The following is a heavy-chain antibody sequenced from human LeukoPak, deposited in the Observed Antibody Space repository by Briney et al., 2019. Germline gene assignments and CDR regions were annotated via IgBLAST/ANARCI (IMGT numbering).Heavy chain of an antibody. J-gene: IGHJ4*02. V-gene: IGHV5-51*01. Sequence: GEPLKISCKGSGYNFATYWIGWVRQMPGKGLEWMGIISPGDSDTRYSPSFQGQVTISADKSISTAYLQWSSLKASDTAMYYCARRTAYSSSWVDYWGQGTLVTVSS. CDR2: ISPGDSDT. CDR3: ARRTAYSSSWVDY. D-gene: IGHD6-13*01. CDR1: GYNFATYW.